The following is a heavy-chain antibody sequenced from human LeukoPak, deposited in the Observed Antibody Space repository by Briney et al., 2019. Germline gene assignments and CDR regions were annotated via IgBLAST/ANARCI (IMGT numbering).Heavy chain of an antibody. CDR2: IYYSGST. D-gene: IGHD4-11*01. CDR3: AIPLRNSNYYFDY. Sequence: PSETLSLTCAVSGGSISSSNWWSWVRQPPGKGLEWIGSIYYSGSTYYNPSLKSRVTISVDTSRNQFSLKLSSVTAADTAVYYCAIPLRNSNYYFDYWGQGTLVTVSS. CDR1: GGSISSSNW. V-gene: IGHV4-39*01. J-gene: IGHJ4*02.